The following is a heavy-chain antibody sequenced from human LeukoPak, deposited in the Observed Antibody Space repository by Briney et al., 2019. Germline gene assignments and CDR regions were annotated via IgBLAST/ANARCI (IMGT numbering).Heavy chain of an antibody. CDR1: GYSIRCSHR. D-gene: IGHD5-12*01. J-gene: IGHJ4*02. V-gene: IGHV4-28*01. CDR2: IYYSGST. Sequence: SETLSLHCAGPGYSIRCSHRGRGIRQPPGKGLEWIGYIYYSGSTYYNPSLKSRVTMSVDTSTNQFSLKLSSVTALDTAVYYCARRDSGYVAFASCGQGTLVTVSS. CDR3: ARRDSGYVAFAS.